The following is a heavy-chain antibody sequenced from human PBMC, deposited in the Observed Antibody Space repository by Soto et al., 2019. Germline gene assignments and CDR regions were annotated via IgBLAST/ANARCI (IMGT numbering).Heavy chain of an antibody. CDR2: IKQDGSEK. V-gene: IGHV3-7*01. J-gene: IGHJ4*02. CDR3: ARTLPNTTIFGVAPHYFDY. Sequence: GGSLRLSCAASGFTFSSYWMSWVRQAPGKGLEWVANIKQDGSEKYYVDSVKGRFTISRDNAKNSLYLQMNSLRAEDTAVYYCARTLPNTTIFGVAPHYFDYWGQGTLVTVSS. CDR1: GFTFSSYW. D-gene: IGHD3-3*01.